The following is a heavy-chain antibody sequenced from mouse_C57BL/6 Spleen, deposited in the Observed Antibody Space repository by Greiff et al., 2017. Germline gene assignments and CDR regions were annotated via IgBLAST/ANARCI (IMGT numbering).Heavy chain of an antibody. Sequence: VQLQQSGPELVKPGASVKISCKASGYSFTGYFMNWVKQSHGKSLEWIGRINPYNGDTFYNQKFKGKATLTVDKSSSTAHMELLSLTSEDVAVYYCARSGCLEDYGSSYDWFAYWGQGTLVTDSA. J-gene: IGHJ3*01. CDR1: GYSFTGYF. CDR2: INPYNGDT. D-gene: IGHD1-1*01. V-gene: IGHV1-37*01. CDR3: ARSGCLEDYGSSYDWFAY.